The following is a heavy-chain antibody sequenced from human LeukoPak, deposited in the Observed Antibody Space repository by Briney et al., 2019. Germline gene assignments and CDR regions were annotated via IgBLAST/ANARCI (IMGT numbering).Heavy chain of an antibody. CDR3: ARDQASAAGYSY. CDR1: GFSVSSNY. CDR2: IYSAGTT. D-gene: IGHD6-13*01. V-gene: IGHV3-53*01. Sequence: PGGSLRLSCAASGFSVSSNYMSWDRQAPGKGLQWVSVIYSAGTTYYADSVKGRFTISTDISKNTLYLQMNSLRAEDTAVYYCARDQASAAGYSYWGQGTLVTVSS. J-gene: IGHJ4*02.